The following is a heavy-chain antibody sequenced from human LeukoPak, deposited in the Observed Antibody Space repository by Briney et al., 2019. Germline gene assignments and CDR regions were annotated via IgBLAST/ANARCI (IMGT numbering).Heavy chain of an antibody. J-gene: IGHJ4*02. CDR3: ARLDIVVVPAAMDPDY. V-gene: IGHV5-51*01. D-gene: IGHD2-2*03. CDR2: IYPGDSDT. Sequence: GAFLKISCKGSGYSFTSYWIRWVRQMPGKALEWMGIIYPGDSDTRYSPSFQGQVTISADKSISTAYLQWSSLKASDTAMYYCARLDIVVVPAAMDPDYWGQGTLVTVSS. CDR1: GYSFTSYW.